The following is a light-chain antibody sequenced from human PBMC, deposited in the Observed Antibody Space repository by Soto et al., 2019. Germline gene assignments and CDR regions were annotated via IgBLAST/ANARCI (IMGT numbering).Light chain of an antibody. CDR1: QSISSW. Sequence: DIQMTQSPFTLSASVGDRVTITCRASQSISSWLAWYQQKPGKAPKLLIYDASSLESGVPSRFSGSGSGTEFTLTISSLQPDDFATYYCQQYNSFWTFGQGTKVE. V-gene: IGKV1-5*01. J-gene: IGKJ1*01. CDR2: DAS. CDR3: QQYNSFWT.